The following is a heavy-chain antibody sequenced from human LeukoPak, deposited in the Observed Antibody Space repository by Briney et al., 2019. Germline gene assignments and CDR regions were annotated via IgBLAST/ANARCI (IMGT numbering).Heavy chain of an antibody. CDR1: GGSISSSSYY. D-gene: IGHD2-15*01. CDR3: ASLGYCSGGSCYSAPYYFDY. Sequence: SETLSLTCSVSGGSISSSSYYWGWIRQPPGKGLEWIGSIYYSGSTYYNPSLKSRVTISVDTSKNQFSLKLSSVTAADTAVYYCASLGYCSGGSCYSAPYYFDYWGQGALVTVSS. CDR2: IYYSGST. J-gene: IGHJ4*02. V-gene: IGHV4-39*01.